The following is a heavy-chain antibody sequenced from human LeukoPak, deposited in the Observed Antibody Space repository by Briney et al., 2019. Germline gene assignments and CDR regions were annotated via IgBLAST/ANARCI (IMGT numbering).Heavy chain of an antibody. V-gene: IGHV4-61*01. J-gene: IGHJ4*02. Sequence: PSETLSLTCTVSGGSVSSGSYYWSWIRQPPGKGLEWIGYIYYSGSTNYNPSLKSRVTISVDTSKNQFSLKLSSVTAADTAVYYCARGPLIAAAGTWWGQGTLVTVSS. CDR2: IYYSGST. D-gene: IGHD6-13*01. CDR3: ARGPLIAAAGTW. CDR1: GGSVSSGSYY.